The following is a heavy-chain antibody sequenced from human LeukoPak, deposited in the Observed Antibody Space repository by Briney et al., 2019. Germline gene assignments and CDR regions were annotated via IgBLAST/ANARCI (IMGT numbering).Heavy chain of an antibody. CDR3: ARGNIVATMGAFDI. CDR1: GGSISSYY. D-gene: IGHD5-12*01. J-gene: IGHJ3*02. CDR2: IYYSGST. V-gene: IGHV4-59*01. Sequence: SETLSLTCTVSGGSISSYYWSWIRQPPGKGLKWIGYIYYSGSTNYNPSLKSRVTISVDTSKNQFSLKLSSVTAADTAVYYCARGNIVATMGAFDIWGQGTMVTVSS.